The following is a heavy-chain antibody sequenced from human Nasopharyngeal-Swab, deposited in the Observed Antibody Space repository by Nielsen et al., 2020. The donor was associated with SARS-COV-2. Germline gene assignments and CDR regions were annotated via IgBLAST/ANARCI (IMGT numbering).Heavy chain of an antibody. Sequence: ASVKVSCKASGYTFTSFAMHWVRQAPDKGLSWMGWTNGGNGNTKYSQKFQGRVTFTRDTSASTAYMELSSLRSEDTAVYYCASVDMGDYWGQGTLVTVSS. CDR3: ASVDMGDY. J-gene: IGHJ4*02. CDR1: GYTFTSFA. D-gene: IGHD5-12*01. V-gene: IGHV1-3*01. CDR2: TNGGNGNT.